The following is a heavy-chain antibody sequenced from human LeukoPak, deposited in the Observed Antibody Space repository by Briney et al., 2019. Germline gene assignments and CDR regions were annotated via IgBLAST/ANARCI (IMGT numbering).Heavy chain of an antibody. CDR1: GFTFSSYA. D-gene: IGHD3-22*01. CDR2: IYSGGST. Sequence: PGGSLRLSCAASGFTFSSYAMHWVRQAPGKGLEWVSVIYSGGSTYYADSVKGRFTISRDNSKNTLYLQMNSLRAEDTAVYYCARTQAYYDSSGYPFYWGQGTLVTVSS. J-gene: IGHJ4*02. CDR3: ARTQAYYDSSGYPFY. V-gene: IGHV3-66*01.